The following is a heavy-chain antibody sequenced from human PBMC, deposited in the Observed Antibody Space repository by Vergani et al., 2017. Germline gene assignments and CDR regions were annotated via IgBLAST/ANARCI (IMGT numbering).Heavy chain of an antibody. D-gene: IGHD3-3*01. V-gene: IGHV1-69*08. CDR2: IIPILGIA. CDR1: GGTFSSYT. CDR3: AKERVLRFAYGMDV. Sequence: QVQLVQSGAEVKKPGSSVKVSCKASGGTFSSYTISWVRQAPGQGLEWMGRIIPILGIANYAQKFQGRVTITADKSTSTAYMRLSSLRSEDTAVYYCAKERVLRFAYGMDVGGQGTTVTVSS. J-gene: IGHJ6*02.